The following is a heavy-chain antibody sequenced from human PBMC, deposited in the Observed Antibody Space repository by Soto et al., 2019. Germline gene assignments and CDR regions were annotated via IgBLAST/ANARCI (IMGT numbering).Heavy chain of an antibody. V-gene: IGHV3-33*01. D-gene: IGHD4-17*01. CDR2: IWYDGSNK. CDR1: GFTFSSYG. CDR3: ASTYGDYYYYRDV. J-gene: IGHJ6*03. Sequence: QVQLVESGGGVVQPGRSLRLSCAASGFTFSSYGMHWVRQAPGKGLEWVAVIWYDGSNKYYADSVKGRFTISRDNSKNTLYLQMNSLRAEDTAVYYCASTYGDYYYYRDVWGKGTTVTVSS.